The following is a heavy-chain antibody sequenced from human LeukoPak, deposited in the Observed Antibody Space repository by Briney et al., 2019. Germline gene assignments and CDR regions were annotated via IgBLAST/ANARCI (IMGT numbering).Heavy chain of an antibody. D-gene: IGHD3-16*01. Sequence: GRSLRLSCAASGFTFSSYGMHWVRQAPGKGLEWVAVIWSDGSDKYYADSVKGRFTISRDNSKNTLYLHMNSVRAEDTAVYYCARRGSGIYCFDYWGQGTLVTVSS. V-gene: IGHV3-33*08. CDR3: ARRGSGIYCFDY. CDR1: GFTFSSYG. J-gene: IGHJ4*02. CDR2: IWSDGSDK.